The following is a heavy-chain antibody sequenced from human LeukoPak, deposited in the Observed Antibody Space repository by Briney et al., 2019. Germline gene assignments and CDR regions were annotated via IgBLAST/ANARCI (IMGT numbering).Heavy chain of an antibody. CDR2: INTSGGST. CDR3: ARESGGESYYESSGYYYYFDY. D-gene: IGHD3-22*01. CDR1: GYTFTSYY. Sequence: ASVTVSLKASGYTFTSYYMHWVRQPPGQGLEWVGIINTSGGSTRYAQKFQGRVTITTNTTTNKAYMELSSLRTEDTAVYYCARESGGESYYESSGYYYYFDYWGQGTLVTVSS. V-gene: IGHV1-46*01. J-gene: IGHJ4*02.